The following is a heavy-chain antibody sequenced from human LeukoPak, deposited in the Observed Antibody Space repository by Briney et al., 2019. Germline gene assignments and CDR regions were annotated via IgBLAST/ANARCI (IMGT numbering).Heavy chain of an antibody. D-gene: IGHD4/OR15-4a*01. Sequence: GMSLRLSCAASGFTFSDYAMHWVRQAPGKGLEWVAIISYDGNIKYQADSVKGRFTISRDDSKNTLYLQMNSLRAEDTAVYYCARDRSANSRVYYFDYWGQGTLVTVSS. V-gene: IGHV3-30-3*01. CDR2: ISYDGNIK. CDR3: ARDRSANSRVYYFDY. CDR1: GFTFSDYA. J-gene: IGHJ4*02.